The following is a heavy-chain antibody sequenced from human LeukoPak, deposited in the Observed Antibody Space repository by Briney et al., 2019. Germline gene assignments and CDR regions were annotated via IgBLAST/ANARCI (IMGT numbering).Heavy chain of an antibody. CDR1: GYTFSNYG. CDR3: ARAGLGDDFWSSGRHWFDP. V-gene: IGHV1-8*03. Sequence: GASVKVSCKVSGYTFSNYGISWVRQAPGEGLEWMGWMNPNSGNTGYAQKFQGRVTITRNTSISTAYMELSSLRSEDTAVYYCARAGLGDDFWSSGRHWFDPWGQGTLVTVSS. J-gene: IGHJ5*02. D-gene: IGHD3-3*01. CDR2: MNPNSGNT.